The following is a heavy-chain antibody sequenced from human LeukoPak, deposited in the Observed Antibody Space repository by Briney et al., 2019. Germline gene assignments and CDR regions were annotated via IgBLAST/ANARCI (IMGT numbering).Heavy chain of an antibody. CDR3: ARGHPVLSY. CDR1: GGSFSGYY. J-gene: IGHJ4*02. Sequence: PSETLSLTCALYGGSFSGYYWSWIRQPPGKGLEWIGEVNHSGSTNYNPSLKSRVTISVDTSKNQFSLKLSSVTAADTAVYYYARGHPVLSYWGQGTLVTVSS. CDR2: VNHSGST. V-gene: IGHV4-34*01.